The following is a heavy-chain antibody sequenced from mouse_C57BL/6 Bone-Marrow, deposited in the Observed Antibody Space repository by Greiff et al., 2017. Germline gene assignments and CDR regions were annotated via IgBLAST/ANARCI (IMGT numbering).Heavy chain of an antibody. J-gene: IGHJ2*01. CDR1: GYSITSGYY. CDR3: ARDHDYGSIY. CDR2: ISYDGSN. V-gene: IGHV3-6*01. D-gene: IGHD1-1*01. Sequence: EVQLQQSGPGLVKPSQSLSLTCSVTGYSITSGYYWNWIRQFPGNKLEWMGYISYDGSNNYNPSLKNRISITRDTSKNQFFLKLNSVTTEDTATYYCARDHDYGSIYWGQGTTLTVSS.